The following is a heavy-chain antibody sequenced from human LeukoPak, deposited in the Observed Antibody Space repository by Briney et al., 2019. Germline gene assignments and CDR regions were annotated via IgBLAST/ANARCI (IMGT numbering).Heavy chain of an antibody. CDR1: GFTVSNKY. V-gene: IGHV3-53*01. CDR3: ARDRPFGSGSFPDY. Sequence: GGSLRLSCAASGFTVSNKYMSWVRQTPGKGLEWVSVIYSGGSTYYADSVKSRFTISKDNSKNTLYLQMNSLRAEDTAVYYCARDRPFGSGSFPDYWGQGTLVTVSS. D-gene: IGHD3-10*01. J-gene: IGHJ4*02. CDR2: IYSGGST.